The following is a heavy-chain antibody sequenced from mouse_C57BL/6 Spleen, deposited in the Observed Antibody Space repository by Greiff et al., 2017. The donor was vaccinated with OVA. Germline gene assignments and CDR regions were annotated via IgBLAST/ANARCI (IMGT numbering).Heavy chain of an antibody. CDR3: AYGDTVVCYYDY. Sequence: QVQLKQPGTELVKPGASVKLSCKASGYNFTSYWMHWVKQRPGQGLEWIGNINPSNGGTNYNEKFQSKATLTVYKSSSTAYMQLNSLTSEDSAVYYCAYGDTVVCYYDYWGQGTTLTVAS. CDR2: INPSNGGT. V-gene: IGHV1-53*01. CDR1: GYNFTSYW. J-gene: IGHJ2*01. D-gene: IGHD1-1*01.